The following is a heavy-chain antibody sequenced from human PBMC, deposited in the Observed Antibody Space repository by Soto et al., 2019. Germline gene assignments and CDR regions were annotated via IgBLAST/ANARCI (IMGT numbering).Heavy chain of an antibody. Sequence: QVQLQESGPGLVKPSQTLSLTCTVSGGYISSGGYYWSWLRQHPGKGLEWLGYIYYSGSTYYNPSLKSRVTISVDTSKNQFSLKLSSVTAADTAVYYCASSEDYGDIPFDYWGQGTLVTVSS. CDR2: IYYSGST. J-gene: IGHJ4*02. V-gene: IGHV4-31*03. CDR3: ASSEDYGDIPFDY. CDR1: GGYISSGGYY. D-gene: IGHD4-17*01.